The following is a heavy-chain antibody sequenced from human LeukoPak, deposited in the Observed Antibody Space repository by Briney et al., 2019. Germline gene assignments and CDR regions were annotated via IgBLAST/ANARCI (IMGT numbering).Heavy chain of an antibody. CDR1: GVSISSSYSY. J-gene: IGHJ4*02. D-gene: IGHD2/OR15-2a*01. V-gene: IGHV4-39*07. CDR2: VYSSGST. Sequence: TWETLSLTCTVSGVSISSSYSYWGWIRQPPGMGLEWIGSVYSSGSTYYNPSLRSQITISVDTSKNQFSLKLTSVSAADTAMYYCTRDMEYPGAGFDLWGQGIPVTVSS. CDR3: TRDMEYPGAGFDL.